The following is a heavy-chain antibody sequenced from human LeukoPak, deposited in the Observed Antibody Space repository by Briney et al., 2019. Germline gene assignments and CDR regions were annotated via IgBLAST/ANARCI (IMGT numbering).Heavy chain of an antibody. D-gene: IGHD1-26*01. CDR2: IYHSGST. V-gene: IGHV4-38-2*02. Sequence: SESLSLTCAVSGYSISSDYYWGWIRPPPGEGLEWIGIIYHSGSTYCNPSLKSRVTISVDTSKNQFSLKLSSVTAADTAVYYCAREGGSYFSAPFDYWGQGTLVTVSS. CDR1: GYSISSDYY. CDR3: AREGGSYFSAPFDY. J-gene: IGHJ4*02.